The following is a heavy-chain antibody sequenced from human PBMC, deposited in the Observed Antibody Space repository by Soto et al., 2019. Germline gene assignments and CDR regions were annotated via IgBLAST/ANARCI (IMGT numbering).Heavy chain of an antibody. V-gene: IGHV2-5*02. J-gene: IGHJ4*02. CDR2: IYWDDDK. CDR3: AHRPGDSSSIYFDY. Sequence: SGPTLVNPTQTLTLTCTFSGFSLSTSGVGVGWIRQPPGKALEWLALIYWDDDKRYNPSLKNRLTITKDTSKNQVVLTMTNLDPLVTATYYCAHRPGDSSSIYFDYWGQGALVTVSS. CDR1: GFSLSTSGVG. D-gene: IGHD6-6*01.